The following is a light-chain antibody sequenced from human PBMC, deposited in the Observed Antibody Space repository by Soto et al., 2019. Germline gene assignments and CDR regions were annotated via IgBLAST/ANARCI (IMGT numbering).Light chain of an antibody. CDR3: QVWDRSSDHYV. J-gene: IGLJ1*01. Sequence: SYELTQPPSVSVAPGQTARISCGGDDIATKSVHWSQQKPGQAPVLVVYDDNDRPSGIPERLSGSNSGDTATLTISRVEAGDEADYYCQVWDRSSDHYVFGSGTKVTVL. V-gene: IGLV3-21*02. CDR1: DIATKS. CDR2: DDN.